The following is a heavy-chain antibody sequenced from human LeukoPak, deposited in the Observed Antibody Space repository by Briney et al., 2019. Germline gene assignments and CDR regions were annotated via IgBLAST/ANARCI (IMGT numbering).Heavy chain of an antibody. Sequence: GGSLRLSCAASGFTFSSYSMNWVRQAPGKGLEWVSSISSSSSYIYYADSVKGRFTISRDNAKNSLYLQMNNLRAEDTAVYYCAREPGYSSGWYYFDYWGQGTLVTVSS. V-gene: IGHV3-21*01. D-gene: IGHD6-19*01. CDR1: GFTFSSYS. CDR2: ISSSSSYI. J-gene: IGHJ4*02. CDR3: AREPGYSSGWYYFDY.